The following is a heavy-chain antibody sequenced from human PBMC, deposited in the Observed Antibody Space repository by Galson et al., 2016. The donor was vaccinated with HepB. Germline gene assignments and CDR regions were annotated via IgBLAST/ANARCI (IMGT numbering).Heavy chain of an antibody. Sequence: SLRLSCAASGFTVSSNYMSWVRQAPGKGLEWVSIIYSGGSIYYADSVKGRFTISRHNSKNTLYLQMNSLRTEDTAVYYCARAPEWFRANWFDPWGQGTLVTVSS. CDR2: IYSGGSI. CDR1: GFTVSSNY. V-gene: IGHV3-53*04. J-gene: IGHJ5*02. CDR3: ARAPEWFRANWFDP. D-gene: IGHD3-10*01.